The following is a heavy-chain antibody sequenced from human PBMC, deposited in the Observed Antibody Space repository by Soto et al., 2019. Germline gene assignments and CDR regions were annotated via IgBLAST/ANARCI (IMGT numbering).Heavy chain of an antibody. V-gene: IGHV3-23*01. J-gene: IGHJ3*02. CDR3: ATAITIFGIRFAFDI. D-gene: IGHD3-3*01. Sequence: GGSLRLSCAASGFTFSSYAMSWVRQAPGKGLEWVSAISGSGGSTYYADSVKGRFTISRDNSKNTLYLPMNSLRAEDTAVYYCATAITIFGIRFAFDIWGQGTMVTVSS. CDR2: ISGSGGST. CDR1: GFTFSSYA.